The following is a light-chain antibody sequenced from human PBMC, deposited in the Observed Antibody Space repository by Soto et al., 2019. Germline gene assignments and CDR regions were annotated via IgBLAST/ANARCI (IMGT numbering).Light chain of an antibody. V-gene: IGKV3-15*01. CDR2: GAS. J-gene: IGKJ3*01. CDR3: QQYNSYLFT. CDR1: QSVSSN. Sequence: EIVMTQSPATLSVSPGERATLSCRASQSVSSNLSWYQQKPGQAPRLLIYGASTRATGIPARFSGSGSGTEFTLTISSLQSDDFATYYCQQYNSYLFTFGPGTKVDIK.